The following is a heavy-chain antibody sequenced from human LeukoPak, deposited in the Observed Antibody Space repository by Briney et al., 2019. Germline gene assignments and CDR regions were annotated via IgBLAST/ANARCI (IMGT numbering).Heavy chain of an antibody. V-gene: IGHV4-61*08. CDR1: GGSISSGGYY. D-gene: IGHD6-6*01. CDR3: ARGEYSSSSDGYYFDY. J-gene: IGHJ4*02. Sequence: SETLSLTCTVSGGSISSGGYYWSWIRQPPGKGLEWIGYIYYSGSTNYNPSLKSRVTISVDTSKNQFSLKLSSVTAADTAVYYCARGEYSSSSDGYYFDYWGQGTLVTVSS. CDR2: IYYSGST.